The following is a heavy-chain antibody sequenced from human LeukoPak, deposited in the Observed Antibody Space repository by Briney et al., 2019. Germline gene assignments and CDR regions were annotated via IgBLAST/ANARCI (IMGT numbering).Heavy chain of an antibody. CDR1: GFTFSSYS. Sequence: GGSLRLSCAASGFTFSSYSMNWVRRAPGKGLEWVSYISSSSSTIYYADSVKGRFTISRDNAKNSLYLQMNSLRAEDTAVYYCAELGITMIGGVWGKGTTVTISS. CDR2: ISSSSSTI. CDR3: AELGITMIGGV. V-gene: IGHV3-48*01. D-gene: IGHD3-10*02. J-gene: IGHJ6*04.